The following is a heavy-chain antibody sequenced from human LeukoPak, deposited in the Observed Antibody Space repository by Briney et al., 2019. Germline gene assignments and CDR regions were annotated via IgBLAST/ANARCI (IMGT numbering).Heavy chain of an antibody. CDR2: IYYSGST. CDR1: GGSIISGGYY. CDR3: ARVSSGATTVDY. Sequence: RTSQTLSLTCTVSGGSIISGGYYWSWIRQHPGKGLEWIGYIYYSGSTYYNPSLKSRVTISVDTSKNQFSLKLSFVTAADTAVYYCARVSSGATTVDYWGQGTLVTVSS. V-gene: IGHV4-31*03. J-gene: IGHJ4*02. D-gene: IGHD1-26*01.